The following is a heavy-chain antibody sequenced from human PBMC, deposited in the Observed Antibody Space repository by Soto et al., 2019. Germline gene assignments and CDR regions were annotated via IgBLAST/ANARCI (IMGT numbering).Heavy chain of an antibody. V-gene: IGHV6-1*01. J-gene: IGHJ5*01. Sequence: SQTLSLSCNISGDSVSSNSAAWNGIRQSPARRLEWLGRTYYRSKWYSYYGPSVKSRITNKPNTSKNQFSLRLNSVTSEDTAVYYCARVPSPLDPWGEGIVVTFSS. CDR2: TYYRSKWYS. CDR3: ARVPSPLDP. CDR1: GDSVSSNSAA.